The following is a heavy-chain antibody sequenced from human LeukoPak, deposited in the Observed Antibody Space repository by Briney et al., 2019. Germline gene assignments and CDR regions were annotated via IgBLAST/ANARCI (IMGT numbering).Heavy chain of an antibody. Sequence: QPGESLKLSCAASGFTLSDYLMSWIRQAPGKGPEWVANIKGDGSEKNYVDSVKGRFTISRDNAKNSLYLQMNSLRAEDTAIYYCAREGSLFQYWGQGTLVTVSS. V-gene: IGHV3-7*01. J-gene: IGHJ4*02. D-gene: IGHD3-10*01. CDR2: IKGDGSEK. CDR3: AREGSLFQY. CDR1: GFTLSDYL.